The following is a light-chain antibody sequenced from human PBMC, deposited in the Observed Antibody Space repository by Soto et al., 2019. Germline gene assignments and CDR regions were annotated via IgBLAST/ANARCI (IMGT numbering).Light chain of an antibody. CDR3: AAWDDSLNGVV. CDR2: SNN. J-gene: IGLJ2*01. CDR1: SYNIGSNT. V-gene: IGLV1-44*01. Sequence: QSALTQPPSASGTPGQRVTISCSGRSYNIGSNTVNWYQQLPGTAPKLLIYSNNRRPSGVPDRFSGSKSGTSASLAISGLQSEDEADYYCAAWDDSLNGVVFGGGTKLTVL.